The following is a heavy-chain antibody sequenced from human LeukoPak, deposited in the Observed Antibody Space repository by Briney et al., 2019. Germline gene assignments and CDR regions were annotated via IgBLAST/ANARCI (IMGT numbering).Heavy chain of an antibody. CDR3: AKGGVVVAPASYSPYYFDY. CDR2: IRYDGSNK. CDR1: GFTFSSYG. V-gene: IGHV3-30*02. J-gene: IGHJ4*02. Sequence: GGSLRLSCAASGFTFSSYGMHWVRQAPGKGLEWVAFIRYDGSNKYYADSVKGRFTISRDNSKNTLYLQMNSLRAEDTAVYYCAKGGVVVAPASYSPYYFDYWGQGTLVTVSS. D-gene: IGHD2-2*01.